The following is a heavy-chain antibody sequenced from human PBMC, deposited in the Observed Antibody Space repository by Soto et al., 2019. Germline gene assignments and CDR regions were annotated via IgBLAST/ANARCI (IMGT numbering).Heavy chain of an antibody. Sequence: PSETLSLTCTVSGGSISSGDYYWSWIRQPPGKGLEWIGYIYYSGSTYYNPSLKSRVTISVDTSKNQFSLKLSSVTAADTAVYYCDRHGSYDTSDNWFDPWGQGTLVIVSS. CDR2: IYYSGST. CDR3: DRHGSYDTSDNWFDP. J-gene: IGHJ5*02. D-gene: IGHD3-22*01. CDR1: GGSISSGDYY. V-gene: IGHV4-30-4*01.